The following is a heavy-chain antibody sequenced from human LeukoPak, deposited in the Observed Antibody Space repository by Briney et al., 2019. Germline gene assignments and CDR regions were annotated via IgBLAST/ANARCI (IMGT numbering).Heavy chain of an antibody. CDR3: ARSAIMVYVIDY. D-gene: IGHD2-8*01. CDR1: GGSIRSTTYY. CDR2: ISDRGRT. Sequence: SETLSLTCTVSGGSIRSTTYYWGWIRQPPGKGLEWIGDISDRGRTYNNPSLKSRVTISVDTSRNQFFLKMSSVTAADTAIYYCARSAIMVYVIDYWGQGTLVTVSS. J-gene: IGHJ4*02. V-gene: IGHV4-39*01.